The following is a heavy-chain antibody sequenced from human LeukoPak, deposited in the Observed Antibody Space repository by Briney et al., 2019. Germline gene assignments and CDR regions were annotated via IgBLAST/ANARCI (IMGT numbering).Heavy chain of an antibody. CDR2: IKQDGSEK. D-gene: IGHD1-26*01. CDR1: GFTFSSYW. CDR3: ARTSGSYYRDAFDI. J-gene: IGHJ3*02. V-gene: IGHV3-7*01. Sequence: GGSLRLSCAASGFTFSSYWMSWVRQAPGKGLEWVANIKQDGSEKYYVDSVKGRFTISRDNAKNSLYLQMNSLRAEDTAVYYCARTSGSYYRDAFDIWGQGTMVTVSS.